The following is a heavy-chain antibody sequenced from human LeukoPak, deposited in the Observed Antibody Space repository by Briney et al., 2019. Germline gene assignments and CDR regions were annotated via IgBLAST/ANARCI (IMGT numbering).Heavy chain of an antibody. CDR2: ISISSGSTI. V-gene: IGHV3-48*02. CDR1: GFTFSSYS. J-gene: IGHJ4*02. Sequence: GGSLRLSCAASGFTFSSYSMNWVRQAPGKGLEWVSDISISSGSTIYYADSVKGRFTISRDDARNSLYLQMNSLTDEDTAVYYCARDSGSRVATDFDYWGQGTLVTVSS. D-gene: IGHD3-10*01. CDR3: ARDSGSRVATDFDY.